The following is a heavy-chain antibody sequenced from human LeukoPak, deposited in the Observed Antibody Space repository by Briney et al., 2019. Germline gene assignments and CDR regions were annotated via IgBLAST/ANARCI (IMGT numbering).Heavy chain of an antibody. CDR1: GFTFSTYA. J-gene: IGHJ6*03. CDR2: ISGSGGST. D-gene: IGHD1-1*01. CDR3: AKDRPMEPTKYYYYMDV. Sequence: QAGGSLRLSCAASGFTFSTYAMSWVRQAPGKGLEWVSAISGSGGSTNYADSVKGRFTISRDNSENTLYLQMNSLRAEDTAVYYCAKDRPMEPTKYYYYMDVWGKGTTVTVSS. V-gene: IGHV3-23*01.